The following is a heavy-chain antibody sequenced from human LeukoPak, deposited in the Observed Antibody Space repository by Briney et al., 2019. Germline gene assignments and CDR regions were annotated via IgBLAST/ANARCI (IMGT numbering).Heavy chain of an antibody. CDR3: ARGRIMITFGGVIVKEIDY. CDR2: ISSSSSYI. Sequence: GALRLSCAASGFTFSSYSMNWVRQAPGKGLEWVSSISSSSSYIYYADSVKGRFTISRDNAKNSLYLQMNSLRAEDTAVYYCARGRIMITFGGVIVKEIDYWGQGTLVTVSS. D-gene: IGHD3-16*02. CDR1: GFTFSSYS. V-gene: IGHV3-21*01. J-gene: IGHJ4*02.